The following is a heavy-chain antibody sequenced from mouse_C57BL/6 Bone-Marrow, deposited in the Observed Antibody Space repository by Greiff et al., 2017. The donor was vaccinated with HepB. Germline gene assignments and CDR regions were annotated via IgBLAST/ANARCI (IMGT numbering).Heavy chain of an antibody. V-gene: IGHV1-80*01. D-gene: IGHD1-1*01. Sequence: VQLQQSGAELVKPGASVKISCKASGYAFSSYWMNWVKQRPGKGLEWIGQIYPGDGDTNYNGKFKGKATLTADKSSSTAYMQLSSLTSEDSAVYFCAREAYYYGSSYGFDVWGTGTTVTVSS. J-gene: IGHJ1*03. CDR1: GYAFSSYW. CDR3: AREAYYYGSSYGFDV. CDR2: IYPGDGDT.